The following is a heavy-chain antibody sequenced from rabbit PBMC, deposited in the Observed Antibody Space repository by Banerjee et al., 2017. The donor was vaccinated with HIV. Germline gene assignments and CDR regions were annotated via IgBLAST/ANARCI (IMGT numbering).Heavy chain of an antibody. J-gene: IGHJ4*01. D-gene: IGHD7-1*01. V-gene: IGHV1S40*01. CDR3: AREGYGDGTGDYDL. CDR2: INGGSSSST. Sequence: QSLEESGGDLVKPGASLTLTCTASGFSFSSIYWMCWVRQAPGKGLEWIGCINGGSSSSTAYASWAKGRFTISKTSSTTVTLQMTSLTAADTATYFCAREGYGDGTGDYDLWGPGTLVTVS. CDR1: GFSFSSIYW.